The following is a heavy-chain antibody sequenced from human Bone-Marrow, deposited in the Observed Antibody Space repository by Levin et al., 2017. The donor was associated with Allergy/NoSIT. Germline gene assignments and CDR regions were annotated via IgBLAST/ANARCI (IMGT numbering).Heavy chain of an antibody. CDR1: GFTFSSYT. J-gene: IGHJ5*02. CDR2: ISGSGGST. V-gene: IGHV3-23*01. CDR3: EKDGMKQWLACDL. D-gene: IGHD6-19*01. Sequence: GGSLRLSCSASGFTFSSYTMSWVRQAPGKGLEWVSAISGSGGSTYYPDSVKGRFTISRNNSKNTLDLQMNSLRAADTAVYYCEKDGMKQWLACDLGGQGTLVTVSS.